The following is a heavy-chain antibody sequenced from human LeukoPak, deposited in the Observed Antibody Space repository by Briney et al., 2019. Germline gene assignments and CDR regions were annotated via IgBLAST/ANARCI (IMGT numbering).Heavy chain of an antibody. Sequence: GGSLRLSCAASGFTYSSYAMSWVRQAPGKGLEWVSAISGSGGSTYYADSVKGRFTISRDNSKNTLYLQMNSLRAEDTAVYYCAKDRSLVVAAPYYFDYWGQGTLVTVSS. V-gene: IGHV3-23*01. CDR3: AKDRSLVVAAPYYFDY. CDR1: GFTYSSYA. D-gene: IGHD2-15*01. CDR2: ISGSGGST. J-gene: IGHJ4*02.